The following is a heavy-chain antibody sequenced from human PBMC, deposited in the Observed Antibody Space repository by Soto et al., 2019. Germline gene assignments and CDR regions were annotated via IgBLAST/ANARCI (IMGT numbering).Heavy chain of an antibody. CDR3: ARAPYNHNDGDLDF. J-gene: IGHJ4*02. CDR1: GYRFTNFW. D-gene: IGHD1-1*01. V-gene: IGHV5-51*01. CDR2: IYSRDSDT. Sequence: GESLKISCKASGYRFTNFWIGWVRQKPGKGLEWMGIIYSRDSDTRYSPSFQGQVTISVDTSINTAYLQWSSLKASDTAIYYCARAPYNHNDGDLDFWGQGTLVTVSS.